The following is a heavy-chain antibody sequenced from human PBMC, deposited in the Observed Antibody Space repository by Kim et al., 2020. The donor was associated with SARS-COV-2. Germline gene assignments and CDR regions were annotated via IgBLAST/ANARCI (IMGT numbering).Heavy chain of an antibody. J-gene: IGHJ6*02. CDR3: AKDYSISDGYYYYGMDV. V-gene: IGHV3-9*01. Sequence: GGSLRLSCAASGFTFDDYAMHWVRQAPGKGLEWVSGISWNSGSIGYADSVKGRFTISRDNAKNSLYLQMNSLRAEDTALYYCAKDYSISDGYYYYGMDVWGHGTTVTVSS. CDR2: ISWNSGSI. CDR1: GFTFDDYA. D-gene: IGHD5-18*01.